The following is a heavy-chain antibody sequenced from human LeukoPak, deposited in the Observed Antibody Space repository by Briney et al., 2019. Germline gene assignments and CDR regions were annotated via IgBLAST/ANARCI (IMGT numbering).Heavy chain of an antibody. Sequence: SGTLSLTCAVSGGSISSSNWWSWVRQPPGKGLEWIGEIYHSGSTNYNPSLKSRVTISVDKSKNQFSLKLSSVTAADTAVYYCARVGSRYSSSWSGYDYWGQGTLVTVSS. CDR3: ARVGSRYSSSWSGYDY. CDR1: GGSISSSNW. V-gene: IGHV4-4*02. J-gene: IGHJ4*02. D-gene: IGHD6-13*01. CDR2: IYHSGST.